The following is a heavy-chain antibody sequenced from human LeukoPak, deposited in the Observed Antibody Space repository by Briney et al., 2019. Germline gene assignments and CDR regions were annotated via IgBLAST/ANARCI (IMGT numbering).Heavy chain of an antibody. V-gene: IGHV1-3*01. CDR1: GYTFTSYA. Sequence: ASVKLSCKASGYTFTSYAMHWVRQAPGQRLEWMGWINAGNGNTKYSQKFQGRVTITRDTSASTAYMELSSLRSEDTAVYYCARSIAATDNTYWGQGTLVTVSS. CDR2: INAGNGNT. D-gene: IGHD6-13*01. J-gene: IGHJ4*02. CDR3: ARSIAATDNTY.